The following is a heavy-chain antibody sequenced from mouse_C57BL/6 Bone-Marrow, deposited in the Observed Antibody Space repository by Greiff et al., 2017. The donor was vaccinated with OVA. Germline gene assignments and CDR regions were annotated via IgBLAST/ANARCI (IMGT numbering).Heavy chain of an antibody. J-gene: IGHJ4*01. V-gene: IGHV1-85*01. D-gene: IGHD2-3*01. CDR2: IYPRDGST. CDR3: AREGYFLYYYAMDY. CDR1: GYTFTSYD. Sequence: QVQLKQSGPELVKPGASVKLSCKASGYTFTSYDINWVKQRPGQGPEWIGWIYPRDGSTKYNEKFKGKATLTVDTSSSTAYMELHSLTSEDSAVYFCAREGYFLYYYAMDYWGQGTSVTVSS.